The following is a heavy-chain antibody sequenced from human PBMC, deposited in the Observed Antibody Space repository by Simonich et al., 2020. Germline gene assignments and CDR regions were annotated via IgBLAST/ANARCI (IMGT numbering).Heavy chain of an antibody. D-gene: IGHD7-27*01. CDR3: ARGALTGDYYYMDV. Sequence: QVQLVQSGAEVKKPGASGKVSCKASGYTFTGYYMHWVRQAPGQGLEGMGRINPNSGGTNYAQKCQSRVTMTRDTSISTAYMELSRLRSDDTAVYYCARGALTGDYYYMDVWGKGTTVTVSS. J-gene: IGHJ6*03. CDR2: INPNSGGT. CDR1: GYTFTGYY. V-gene: IGHV1-2*06.